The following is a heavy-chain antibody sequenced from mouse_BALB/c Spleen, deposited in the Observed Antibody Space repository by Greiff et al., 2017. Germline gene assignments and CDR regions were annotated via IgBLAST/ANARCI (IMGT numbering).Heavy chain of an antibody. Sequence: EVQRVESGGGLVQPGGSLRLSCATSGFTFTDYYMSWVRQPPGKALEWLGFIRNKANGYTTEYSASVKGRFTISRDNSQSILYLQMNTLRAEDSATYYCARDKVFDYWGQGTTLTVSS. J-gene: IGHJ2*01. CDR1: GFTFTDYY. V-gene: IGHV7-3*02. CDR3: ARDKVFDY. CDR2: IRNKANGYTT.